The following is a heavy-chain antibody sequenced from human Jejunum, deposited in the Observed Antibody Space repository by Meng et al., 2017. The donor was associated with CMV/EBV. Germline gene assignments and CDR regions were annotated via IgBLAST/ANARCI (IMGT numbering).Heavy chain of an antibody. CDR2: ISAYNGNT. V-gene: IGHV1-18*01. J-gene: IGHJ4*02. Sequence: ASGYTFSNYGISWVRHAPGQGLEWMGWISAYNGNTNYAQNLQGRFIISRDNSNNMLYLQMNSLRLDDTAIYYCARRWESLSYFDYWGQGAPVTVSS. D-gene: IGHD1-26*01. CDR3: ARRWESLSYFDY. CDR1: GYTFSNYG.